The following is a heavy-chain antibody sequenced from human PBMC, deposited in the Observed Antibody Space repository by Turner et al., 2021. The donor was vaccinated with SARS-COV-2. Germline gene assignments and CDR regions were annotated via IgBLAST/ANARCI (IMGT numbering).Heavy chain of an antibody. J-gene: IGHJ4*02. CDR2: INHSGNT. V-gene: IGHV4-34*01. CDR1: GGSFSGYY. CDR3: ARGRDDYIWGSPTPTYYFDY. Sequence: QVQLQQWGAGLLKPSETLSLTCAVYGGSFSGYYWSFIRQPPGKGLEWIGEINHSGNTNYNPSLQSRVITSVDTSKNHFSLKLTSVTAAVTAVYYCARGRDDYIWGSPTPTYYFDYWGQGTLVTVSS. D-gene: IGHD3-16*01.